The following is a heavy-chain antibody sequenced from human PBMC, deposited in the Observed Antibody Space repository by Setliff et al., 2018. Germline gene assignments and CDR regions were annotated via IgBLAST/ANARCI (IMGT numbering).Heavy chain of an antibody. CDR3: AKDGSGSYDYLDY. V-gene: IGHV3-23*01. J-gene: IGHJ4*02. Sequence: GGSLRLSCATSGFTFNNYVMNWVRQAPGKGLEWVSNINPAGAKTYYADSVKGRFTISRDNSKNTLYLQMNSLRAEDTAVYYCAKDGSGSYDYLDYWGQGTLVTVSS. D-gene: IGHD6-13*01. CDR1: GFTFNNYV. CDR2: INPAGAKT.